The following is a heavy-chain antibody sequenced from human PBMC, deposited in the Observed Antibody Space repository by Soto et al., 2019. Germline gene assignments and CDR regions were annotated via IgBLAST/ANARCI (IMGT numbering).Heavy chain of an antibody. CDR3: ARGYSIAVAGTGDYFDY. D-gene: IGHD6-19*01. CDR2: ISYDGSNK. J-gene: IGHJ4*02. CDR1: GFTFSSYA. Sequence: GGSLRLSCAASGFTFSSYAMHWVRQAPGKGLEWVAVISYDGSNKYYADSVKGRFTISRDNSKNTLYLQMNSLRAEDTAVYYCARGYSIAVAGTGDYFDYWGQGTLVTVSS. V-gene: IGHV3-30-3*01.